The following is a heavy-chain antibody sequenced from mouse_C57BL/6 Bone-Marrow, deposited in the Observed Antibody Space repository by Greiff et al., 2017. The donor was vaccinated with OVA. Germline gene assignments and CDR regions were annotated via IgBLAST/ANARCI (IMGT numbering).Heavy chain of an antibody. CDR3: ASDDSSGYGYFDV. V-gene: IGHV1-81*01. CDR2: IYPRSGNT. J-gene: IGHJ1*03. Sequence: VKLMESGAELARPGASVKLSCKASGYTFTSYGISWVKQRTGQGLEWIGEIYPRSGNTYYNEKFKGKATLTADKSSSTAYMELRSLTSEDSAVYFCASDDSSGYGYFDVWGTGTTVTVSS. CDR1: GYTFTSYG. D-gene: IGHD3-2*02.